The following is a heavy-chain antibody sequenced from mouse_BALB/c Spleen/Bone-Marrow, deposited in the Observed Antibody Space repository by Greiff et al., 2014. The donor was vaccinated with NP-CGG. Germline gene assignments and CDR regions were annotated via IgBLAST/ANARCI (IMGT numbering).Heavy chain of an antibody. CDR1: GFTFSTYA. J-gene: IGHJ4*01. CDR2: ISSGGRT. CDR3: ARRGVITTVVSTDYAMDY. Sequence: VQLKESGGGLAKPGGSLKLSCVASGFTFSTYAMSWVRQTPEKRLDWVASISSGGRTYYPDSVKGRFTISRDNARNILYLQMSSLRSEDTAMYYCARRGVITTVVSTDYAMDYWGQGTSVTVSS. D-gene: IGHD1-1*01. V-gene: IGHV5-6-5*01.